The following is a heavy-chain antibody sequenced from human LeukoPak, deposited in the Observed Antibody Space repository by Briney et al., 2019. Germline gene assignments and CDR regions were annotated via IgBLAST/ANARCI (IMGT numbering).Heavy chain of an antibody. CDR2: INHSGST. J-gene: IGHJ4*02. V-gene: IGHV4-34*01. D-gene: IGHD6-13*01. CDR1: GGSFSGYY. CDR3: AAIAAAGTGGSANFDY. Sequence: SETLSLTCAVYGGSFSGYYWSWIRQPPGKGLEWIGEINHSGSTNYNPSLKSRVTISVDTSKNQFSLKLSSVTAADTAVYYCAAIAAAGTGGSANFDYWGQGTLVTASS.